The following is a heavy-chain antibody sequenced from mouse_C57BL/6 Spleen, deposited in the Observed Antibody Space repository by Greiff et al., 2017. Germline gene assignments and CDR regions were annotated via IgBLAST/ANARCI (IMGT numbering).Heavy chain of an antibody. CDR3: ARHEGRGSSYYYAMDY. J-gene: IGHJ4*01. Sequence: VQLQQSGAELVKPGASVKLSCKASGYTFTEYTIHWVKQRSGQGLEWIGWFYPGSGSIKYNEKFKNKATLTADKSSSTVYMELSRLTSEDSAVYFCARHEGRGSSYYYAMDYWGQGTSVTVSS. D-gene: IGHD1-1*01. V-gene: IGHV1-62-2*01. CDR1: GYTFTEYT. CDR2: FYPGSGSI.